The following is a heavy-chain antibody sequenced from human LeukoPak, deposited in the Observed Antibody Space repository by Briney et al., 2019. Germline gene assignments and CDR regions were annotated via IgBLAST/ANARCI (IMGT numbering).Heavy chain of an antibody. CDR3: ARSNNDGDYLGVGFDY. J-gene: IGHJ4*02. CDR1: GYTFSSYA. CDR2: INTNTGNP. V-gene: IGHV7-4-1*02. D-gene: IGHD4-17*01. Sequence: ASVKVSCKASGYTFSSYALNWVRQAPGQGLEWMGWINTNTGNPTYAQGFTGRFVFSLDTSVSTAYLQISSLQAEDTAVYYCARSNNDGDYLGVGFDYWGQGTLVTVSS.